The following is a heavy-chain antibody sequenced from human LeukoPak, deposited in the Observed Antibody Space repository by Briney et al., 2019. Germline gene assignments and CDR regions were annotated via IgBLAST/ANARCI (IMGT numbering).Heavy chain of an antibody. CDR2: LRSGDTI. V-gene: IGHV3-48*02. CDR3: ARDSHWSFDL. Sequence: HPGRSLSLSCAVSGFAFSTYSMNCVRQAAGKGLEWVSYLRSGDTIYYADSVKGRFTISRDNAENSLFLQMNSLRDEDTALYYCARDSHWSFDLWGRGTLVTVSS. J-gene: IGHJ2*01. CDR1: GFAFSTYS.